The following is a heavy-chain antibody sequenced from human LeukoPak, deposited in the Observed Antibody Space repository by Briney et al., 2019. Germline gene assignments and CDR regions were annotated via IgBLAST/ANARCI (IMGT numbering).Heavy chain of an antibody. CDR3: ARDQAHYDSSGYRFDY. J-gene: IGHJ4*02. CDR2: IYSGGST. V-gene: IGHV3-66*01. D-gene: IGHD3-22*01. Sequence: GGSLRVSCAASGFTVSSNYMSWVRQAPGKGLEWVSVIYSGGSTYYADSVKGRFTISRDNTQNPLYLQMNSLRAEDTAVYYCARDQAHYDSSGYRFDYWGQGPLVTVSS. CDR1: GFTVSSNY.